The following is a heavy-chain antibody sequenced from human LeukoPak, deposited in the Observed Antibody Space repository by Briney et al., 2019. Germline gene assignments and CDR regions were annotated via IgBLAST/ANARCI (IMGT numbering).Heavy chain of an antibody. V-gene: IGHV4-39*01. D-gene: IGHD3-10*01. CDR1: GGSISSSSYY. J-gene: IGHJ5*02. Sequence: SETLSLTCTVSGGSISSSSYYWGWIRQPPGKGLEWIGSIYYSGSTYYNPSLKSRVTISVDTSKNQFSLKLSSVTAADTAVYYCARHSRVWFGDSNWFDPWGQGTLVTVSS. CDR3: ARHSRVWFGDSNWFDP. CDR2: IYYSGST.